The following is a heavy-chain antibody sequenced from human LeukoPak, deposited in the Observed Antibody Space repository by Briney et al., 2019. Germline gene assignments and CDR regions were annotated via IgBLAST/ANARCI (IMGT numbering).Heavy chain of an antibody. Sequence: PGGSLRLSCAGSGFTFSNYWMYWVRQAPGKGLVWVSHVDAHGGSRTYADSVKGRFTISRDNDKKTMYLQMSSLRAEDTAVYYCVRGPSFYYYYYDMDVWGQGITVTVSS. J-gene: IGHJ6*02. CDR3: VRGPSFYYYYYDMDV. D-gene: IGHD6-6*01. CDR2: VDAHGGSR. CDR1: GFTFSNYW. V-gene: IGHV3-74*01.